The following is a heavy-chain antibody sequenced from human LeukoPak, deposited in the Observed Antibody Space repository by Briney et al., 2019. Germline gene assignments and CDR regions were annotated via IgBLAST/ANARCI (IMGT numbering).Heavy chain of an antibody. J-gene: IGHJ4*02. D-gene: IGHD5-18*01. CDR1: GHTFTSHG. Sequence: ASVKVSCKASGHTFTSHGISWVRQAPGQGLEWMGWISTYNGNTNYAQKFQGRVTMTTDTSTTTAYMELRSLRSDDTAVYYCARGQGASWDTAMVTDHWGQGTLVTVSS. CDR2: ISTYNGNT. V-gene: IGHV1-18*01. CDR3: ARGQGASWDTAMVTDH.